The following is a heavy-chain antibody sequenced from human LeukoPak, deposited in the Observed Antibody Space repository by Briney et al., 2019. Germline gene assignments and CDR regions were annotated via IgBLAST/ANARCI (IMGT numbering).Heavy chain of an antibody. V-gene: IGHV3-21*01. Sequence: GGSLRLSCAASGFTFSSYSMNWVRQAPGKGLEWVSSISSSSSYIYYADSVKGRFTISRDNAKNSLYLQMNSLRAEDTAVYYCARDGLIGSGYDLPTFDYWGQGILVTVSS. J-gene: IGHJ4*02. CDR2: ISSSSSYI. CDR1: GFTFSSYS. CDR3: ARDGLIGSGYDLPTFDY. D-gene: IGHD5-12*01.